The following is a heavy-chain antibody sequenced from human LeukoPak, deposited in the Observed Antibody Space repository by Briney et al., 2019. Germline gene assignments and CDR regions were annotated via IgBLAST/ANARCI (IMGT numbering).Heavy chain of an antibody. D-gene: IGHD3-10*01. V-gene: IGHV4-30-2*01. CDR1: GGSISSGGYY. CDR3: ARYGSGSYQFDY. Sequence: PSQTLSLTCTVSGGSISSGGYYWGWIRQPRGKGLEWIGYIYHSGSPYYNPSLKSRVTISVDRSKNQFSLKLSSVTAADTAVYYCARYGSGSYQFDYWGQGTLVTVSS. CDR2: IYHSGSP. J-gene: IGHJ4*02.